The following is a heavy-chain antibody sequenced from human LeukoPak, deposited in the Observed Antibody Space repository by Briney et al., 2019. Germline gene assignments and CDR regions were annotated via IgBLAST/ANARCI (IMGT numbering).Heavy chain of an antibody. V-gene: IGHV1-18*01. J-gene: IGHJ6*02. D-gene: IGHD2-15*01. CDR1: GYTFTSYG. Sequence: ASVTVSCTASGYTFTSYGISWVRQAPGQGLEWMGWISAYNGNTNYAQKLQGRVTMTTDTSTSTAYMELRSLRSDDTAVYYCARDQYCSGGSCYLGEYYYYGMDVWGQGTTVTVSS. CDR3: ARDQYCSGGSCYLGEYYYYGMDV. CDR2: ISAYNGNT.